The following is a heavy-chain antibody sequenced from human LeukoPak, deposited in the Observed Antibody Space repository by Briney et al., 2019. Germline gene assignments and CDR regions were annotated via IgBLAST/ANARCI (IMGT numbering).Heavy chain of an antibody. J-gene: IGHJ4*02. D-gene: IGHD6-6*01. V-gene: IGHV1-18*01. CDR1: GYTFTSHG. Sequence: GASVKVSCKASGYTFTSHGISWVRQAPGQGLEWMGWISSNNGNTKYAQKFQGRVTMTTETSTSTAYMELRSLRSDDTAVYYCAREEQLVPGDYWGQGTLVTVSS. CDR3: AREEQLVPGDY. CDR2: ISSNNGNT.